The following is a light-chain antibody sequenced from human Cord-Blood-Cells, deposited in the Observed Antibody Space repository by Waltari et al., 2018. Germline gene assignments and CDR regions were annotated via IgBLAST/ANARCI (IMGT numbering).Light chain of an antibody. Sequence: IRMTQSPSSFSASVGDRVTITCRASQSISSWLAWYQQKPGKAPKLLIYKASSLESGVPSRFSGSGSGTEFTLTISSLQPDDFATYYCQQYNSYSITFGQGTRLEIK. CDR2: KAS. V-gene: IGKV1-5*03. CDR1: QSISSW. J-gene: IGKJ5*01. CDR3: QQYNSYSIT.